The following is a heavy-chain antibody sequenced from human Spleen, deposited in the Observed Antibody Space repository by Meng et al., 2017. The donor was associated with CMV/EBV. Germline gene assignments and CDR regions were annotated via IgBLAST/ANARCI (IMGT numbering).Heavy chain of an antibody. CDR3: VKDGGYDFAFDV. J-gene: IGHJ3*01. CDR2: CDNDGSDP. D-gene: IGHD5-12*01. CDR1: GFTFNMHW. V-gene: IGHV3-74*01. Sequence: GGSLRLSCVASGFTFNMHWMHWVRQAPGKGLVWVSRCDNDGSDPSYADSVKGRFTVSRDNAKNTVFLQMNSLRVEDTAVYYCVKDGGYDFAFDVWGHGTMVTVSS.